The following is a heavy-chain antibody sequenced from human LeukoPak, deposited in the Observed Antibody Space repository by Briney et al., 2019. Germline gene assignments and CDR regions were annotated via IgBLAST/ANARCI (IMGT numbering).Heavy chain of an antibody. Sequence: GASVKVSCKAFGYTFTGYYMHWVRQAPGQGLEWMGRINPNSGGTNYAQKFQGRVTMTRDTSISTAYMELSRLRSDDTAVYYCASQYYYDSSGYYYPYWGQGTLVTVS. J-gene: IGHJ4*02. CDR2: INPNSGGT. CDR3: ASQYYYDSSGYYYPY. CDR1: GYTFTGYY. V-gene: IGHV1-2*06. D-gene: IGHD3-22*01.